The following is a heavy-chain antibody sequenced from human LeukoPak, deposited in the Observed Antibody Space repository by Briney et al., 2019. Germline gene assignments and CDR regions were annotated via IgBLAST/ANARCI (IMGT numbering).Heavy chain of an antibody. CDR1: GFTVSSSD. J-gene: IGHJ4*02. CDR3: ARVGHCSSTACLIDY. V-gene: IGHV3-74*01. D-gene: IGHD2-2*01. CDR2: IESDGGRT. Sequence: GGSLRLSCAASGFTVSSSDMIWVRQAPGKGLVWVSRIESDGGRTDYADSLKGRFTISRDNAKNTLYLEMNSLRAEDTAVYYCARVGHCSSTACLIDYWGQGTLVTVSS.